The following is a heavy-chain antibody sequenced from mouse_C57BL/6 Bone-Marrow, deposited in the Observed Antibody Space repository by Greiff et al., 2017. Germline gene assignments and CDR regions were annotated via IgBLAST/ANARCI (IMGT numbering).Heavy chain of an antibody. V-gene: IGHV1-78*01. CDR2: IYPRDGST. Sequence: VKLMESDAELVKPGASVKISCKVSGYTFTDHTIHWMKQRPEQGLEWIGYIYPRDGSTKYNEKFKGKATLTADKSSSTAYMQLNSLTSEDSAVYFCACVTTVVESPYYYAMDYWGQGTSVTVSS. CDR1: GYTFTDHT. CDR3: ACVTTVVESPYYYAMDY. D-gene: IGHD1-1*01. J-gene: IGHJ4*01.